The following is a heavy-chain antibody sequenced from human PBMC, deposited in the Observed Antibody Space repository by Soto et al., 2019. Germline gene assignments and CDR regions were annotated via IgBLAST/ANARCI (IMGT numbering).Heavy chain of an antibody. CDR1: GFTFSSYN. CDR3: ARDTSGYYTDF. J-gene: IGHJ4*02. CDR2: ISYSSSTI. V-gene: IGHV3-48*01. Sequence: GGSLRLSCAASGFTFSSYNMNWVRQAPGKGLEWVSYISYSSSTIYYADSVKGRFTISRDNAKNSVYLQMHSLIAEDTAVYYCARDTSGYYTDFWGQGTLVTVPS. D-gene: IGHD3-22*01.